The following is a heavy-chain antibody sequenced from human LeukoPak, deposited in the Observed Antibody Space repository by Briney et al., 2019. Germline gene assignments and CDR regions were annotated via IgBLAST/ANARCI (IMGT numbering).Heavy chain of an antibody. CDR3: AREEGSMVRGLAYAFDI. J-gene: IGHJ3*02. D-gene: IGHD3-10*01. CDR2: ISSSSSTI. CDR1: GFTFSSYS. Sequence: GGSLRLSCAASGFTFSSYSMNWVRQAPGKGLEWVSYISSSSSTIYYADSVEGRFTISRDNAENSLYLQMNSLRAEDTAVYYCAREEGSMVRGLAYAFDIWGQGTMVTVSS. V-gene: IGHV3-48*04.